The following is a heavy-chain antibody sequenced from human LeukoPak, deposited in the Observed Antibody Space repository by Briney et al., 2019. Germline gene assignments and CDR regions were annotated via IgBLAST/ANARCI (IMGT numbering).Heavy chain of an antibody. CDR3: AKKVDCSSTSCYGPWFDP. V-gene: IGHV3-23*01. CDR1: GFTFSSYA. Sequence: GGSPRLSCAASGFTFSSYAMSWVRQAPGKGLEWVSAISGSGGSTYYADSVKGRFTISRDNSKNTLYLQMNSLRAEDTAVYYCAKKVDCSSTSCYGPWFDPWGQGTLVTVSS. J-gene: IGHJ5*02. CDR2: ISGSGGST. D-gene: IGHD2-2*01.